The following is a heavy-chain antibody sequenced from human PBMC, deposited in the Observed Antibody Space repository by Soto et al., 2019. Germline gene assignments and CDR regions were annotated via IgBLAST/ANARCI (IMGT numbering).Heavy chain of an antibody. D-gene: IGHD3-10*01. V-gene: IGHV4-31*03. CDR2: IYYSGST. J-gene: IGHJ5*02. CDR3: ARKLLHVWFDP. CDR1: GGSVSSGCYY. Sequence: TLSLPCTVSGGSVSSGCYYWSWIRQHPGKGLEWIGYIYYSGSTYYNPSLKSRVTISVDTSKNQFSLRLSSVTAAYTAVYYCARKLLHVWFDPWGQGTLVTSPQ.